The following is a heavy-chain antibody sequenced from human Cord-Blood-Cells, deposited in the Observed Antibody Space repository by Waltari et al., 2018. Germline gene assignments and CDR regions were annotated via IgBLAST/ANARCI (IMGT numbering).Heavy chain of an antibody. Sequence: QVQLVQSGAEVKKPGSSVTVSCKASGGTFSRYAISWVRQAPGQGLEWMGRIIPILGIANYAQKFQGRVTITADKSTSTAYMELSSLRSEDTAVYYCARSHQYCSSTSCYAFDIWGQGTMVTVSS. CDR1: GGTFSRYA. CDR2: IIPILGIA. J-gene: IGHJ3*02. D-gene: IGHD2-2*01. CDR3: ARSHQYCSSTSCYAFDI. V-gene: IGHV1-69*09.